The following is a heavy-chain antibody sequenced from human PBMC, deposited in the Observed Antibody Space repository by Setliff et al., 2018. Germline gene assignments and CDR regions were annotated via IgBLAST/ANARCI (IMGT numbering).Heavy chain of an antibody. J-gene: IGHJ4*02. V-gene: IGHV1-46*01. CDR2: INPSGGLT. CDR1: GYTFRSYA. Sequence: ASVKVSCKASGYTFRSYAMNWVRQAPGQGLEWMGWINPSGGLTRYAQKFQGRVTMTRDTSTSTVYMEVSTLRSDDTAVYYCARERYFDYWGQGTLVTVSS. CDR3: ARERYFDY.